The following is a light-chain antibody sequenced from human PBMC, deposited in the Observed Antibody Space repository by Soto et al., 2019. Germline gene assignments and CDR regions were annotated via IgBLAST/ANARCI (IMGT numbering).Light chain of an antibody. J-gene: IGLJ3*02. CDR3: VAWDDNLSSRV. V-gene: IGLV1-47*01. CDR1: SSNIGSNT. CDR2: MNN. Sequence: QSVLTQPPSASGTPGQRVTISCSGSSSNIGSNTVNWYQQLPGTAPKLLIYMNNQRPSGVPDRFSGSKSGTSASLVITGLRPEDEADYYCVAWDDNLSSRVFGGGTKVTVL.